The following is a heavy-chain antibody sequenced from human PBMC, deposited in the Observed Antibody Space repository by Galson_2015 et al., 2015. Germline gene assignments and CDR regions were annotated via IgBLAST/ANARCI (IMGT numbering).Heavy chain of an antibody. CDR2: ISRDDGNT. V-gene: IGHV3-23*01. Sequence: SVRLSCAASGFTFNSYAMTWVRQAPGKGLEWIAWISRDDGNTYYAETLKGRVTMSTDKSKSTLYLHMSSLRVDATAVYYCAKGGACSGSSCYSTKYDYWGQGTLVTVSS. CDR3: AKGGACSGSSCYSTKYDY. J-gene: IGHJ4*02. D-gene: IGHD3-3*01. CDR1: GFTFNSYA.